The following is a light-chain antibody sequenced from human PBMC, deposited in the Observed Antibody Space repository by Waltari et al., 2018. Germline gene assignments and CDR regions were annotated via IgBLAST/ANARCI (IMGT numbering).Light chain of an antibody. V-gene: IGLV3-25*03. Sequence: SYELTQPPSVSVSPGQTARITCSGDALPKHYAYWYQQKPGQAPVLVIYKDSERPSGIPERFSGSSSGTTVTLTISGVQAEDEADYYCQSADSSGTLVFGTGTKVTVL. J-gene: IGLJ1*01. CDR3: QSADSSGTLV. CDR2: KDS. CDR1: ALPKHY.